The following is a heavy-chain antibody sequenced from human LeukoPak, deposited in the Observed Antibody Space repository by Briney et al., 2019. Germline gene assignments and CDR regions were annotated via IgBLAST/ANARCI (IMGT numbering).Heavy chain of an antibody. CDR2: IIPFFGAA. D-gene: IGHD5-24*01. J-gene: IGHJ4*02. CDR3: ACALRDGYNLGVDY. Sequence: ASVKVSCKASGGTFSSYAFSWVRQPPGQGLEGMGGIIPFFGAANYAQKFQGRLTITADKSPRTPYRGSSSLGSEGKAVYYCACALRDGYNLGVDYWGQGTLVTVSS. V-gene: IGHV1-69*06. CDR1: GGTFSSYA.